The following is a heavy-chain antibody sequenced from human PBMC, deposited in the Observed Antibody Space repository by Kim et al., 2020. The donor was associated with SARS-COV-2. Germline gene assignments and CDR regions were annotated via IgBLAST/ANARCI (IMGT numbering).Heavy chain of an antibody. V-gene: IGHV1-69*01. D-gene: IGHD2-2*01. J-gene: IGHJ5*02. Sequence: FQGRVTITADESTSTAYMELSSLRSEDTAVYYCARSDCSSTSCYAGRFDPWGQGTLVTVSS. CDR3: ARSDCSSTSCYAGRFDP.